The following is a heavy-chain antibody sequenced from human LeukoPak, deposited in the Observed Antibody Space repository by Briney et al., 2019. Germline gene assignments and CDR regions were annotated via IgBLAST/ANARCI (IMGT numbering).Heavy chain of an antibody. D-gene: IGHD2-2*01. CDR2: ISSSSSYI. Sequence: PGGSLRLSCAASGFTFSSYSMNWVRQAPGKGLEWVSSISSSSSYIYYADSVKGRFTISRDNAKNSLYLQMNSLRAEDTAVYYCARGLISFPAFDYWGQGTLITVSS. CDR3: ARGLISFPAFDY. CDR1: GFTFSSYS. J-gene: IGHJ4*02. V-gene: IGHV3-21*01.